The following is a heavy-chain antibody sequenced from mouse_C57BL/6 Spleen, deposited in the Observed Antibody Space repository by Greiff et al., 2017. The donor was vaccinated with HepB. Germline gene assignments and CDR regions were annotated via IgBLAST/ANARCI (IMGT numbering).Heavy chain of an antibody. V-gene: IGHV3-6*01. J-gene: IGHJ3*01. CDR3: AREGKAWFAY. Sequence: ESGPGLVKPSQSLSLTCSVTGYSITSGYYWNWIRQFPGNKLEWMGYISYDGSNNYNPSLKNRISITRDTSKNQFFLKLNSVTTEDTATYYCAREGKAWFAYWGQGTLVTVSA. CDR2: ISYDGSN. CDR1: GYSITSGYY.